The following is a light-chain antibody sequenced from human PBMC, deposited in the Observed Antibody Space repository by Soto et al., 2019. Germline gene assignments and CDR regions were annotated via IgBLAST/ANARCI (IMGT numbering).Light chain of an antibody. CDR3: QQYDDSPLT. V-gene: IGKV4-1*01. CDR1: KSGLYSSNNKNY. Sequence: DIVMTQSPASLAVSLGERATINCKSSKSGLYSSNNKNYLTWYQQKPGQPPKLLISWASTSESGVPERFSGSGSGTDFTLTISSLQAEDVAVYYCQQYDDSPLTFGGGTKVEIK. J-gene: IGKJ4*01. CDR2: WAS.